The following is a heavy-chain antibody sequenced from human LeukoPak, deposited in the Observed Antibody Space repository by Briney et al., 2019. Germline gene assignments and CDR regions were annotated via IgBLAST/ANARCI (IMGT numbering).Heavy chain of an antibody. D-gene: IGHD1-7*01. CDR2: INPNSGGT. CDR3: ARWDWNYLAFPKRFDP. Sequence: ASVKVSCKASGYTFTGYYMHWVRQAPGQGLEWMGWINPNSGGTNYAQKFQGRVTMTRDTSISTAYMELSRLRSDDTAVYYCARWDWNYLAFPKRFDPWGQGTLVTVSS. CDR1: GYTFTGYY. J-gene: IGHJ5*02. V-gene: IGHV1-2*02.